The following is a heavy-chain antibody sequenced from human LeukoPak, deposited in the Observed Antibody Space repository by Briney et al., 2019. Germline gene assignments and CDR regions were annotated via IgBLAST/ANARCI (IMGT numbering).Heavy chain of an antibody. CDR2: TSGSGGST. CDR3: AKAPAGPEYSSSWRFGYNWFDP. J-gene: IGHJ5*02. CDR1: GFSFSNYG. D-gene: IGHD6-13*01. Sequence: PGGSLRLSCAASGFSFSNYGMTWVRQAPGKGLEWVSATSGSGGSTYYADSVKGRFTISRDNSKNTLYLQMNSLRGEDTAVYFCAKAPAGPEYSSSWRFGYNWFDPWGQGTLVIVSS. V-gene: IGHV3-23*01.